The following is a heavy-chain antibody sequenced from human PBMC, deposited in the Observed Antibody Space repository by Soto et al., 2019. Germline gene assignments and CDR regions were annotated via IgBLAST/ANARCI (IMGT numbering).Heavy chain of an antibody. CDR1: GGTFSSYA. D-gene: IGHD3-3*01. CDR3: ARVQRITIYGVVTPGGYYYYGMYV. Sequence: QVQLVQSGAEVKKPGSSVKVSCKASGGTFSSYAISWVRQAPGQGLEWMGGIIPIFGTANYAQKFQGRVTLIADESTSTAYMELSSLSSEDTAVYYCARVQRITIYGVVTPGGYYYYGMYVWGQGTTVTVSS. CDR2: IIPIFGTA. J-gene: IGHJ6*02. V-gene: IGHV1-69*01.